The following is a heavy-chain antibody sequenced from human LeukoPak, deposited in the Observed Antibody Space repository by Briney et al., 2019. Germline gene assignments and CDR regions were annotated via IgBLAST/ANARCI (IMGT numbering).Heavy chain of an antibody. CDR1: GGSISSSSYY. D-gene: IGHD1-26*01. J-gene: IGHJ5*02. CDR2: IYYSGST. CDR3: ARRDGSQGWFDP. V-gene: IGHV4-39*01. Sequence: KASETLSLTCTVSGGSISSSSYYWGWIRQPPGKGMEWIGSIYYSGSTYYNPSLKSRVTISVDTSKNQFSLKLSSVTAADTAVYYCARRDGSQGWFDPWGQGTLVTVSS.